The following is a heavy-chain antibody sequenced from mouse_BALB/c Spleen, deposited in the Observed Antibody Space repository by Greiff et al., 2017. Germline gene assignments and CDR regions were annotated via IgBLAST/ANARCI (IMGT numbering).Heavy chain of an antibody. CDR2: IHPGSGGT. D-gene: IGHD2-14*01. CDR3: TRYSYRFNWYFDV. CDR1: GYTFTDYE. V-gene: IGHV1-15*01. Sequence: QVHVKQSGAELVRPGASVKLSCKALGYTFTDYEMHWVKQTPVHGLEWIGAIHPGSGGTAYNQKFKGKATLTADKSSSTAYMELSSLTSEDSAVYYCTRYSYRFNWYFDVWGAGTTVTVSS. J-gene: IGHJ1*01.